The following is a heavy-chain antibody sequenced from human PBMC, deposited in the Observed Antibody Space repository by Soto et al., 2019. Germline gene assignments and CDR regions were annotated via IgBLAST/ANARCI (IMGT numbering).Heavy chain of an antibody. CDR1: GGTFSSYA. D-gene: IGHD3-10*01. J-gene: IGHJ5*02. CDR2: IIPIFGTA. V-gene: IGHV1-69*13. CDR3: ARGSFNYYGSGSYLDP. Sequence: SVKVSFKASGGTFSSYAISWVRQAPGQGLEWMGGIIPIFGTANYAQKFQGRVTITADESTSTAYMELSSLRSDDTAVYYCARGSFNYYGSGSYLDPWGQGTLVTVSS.